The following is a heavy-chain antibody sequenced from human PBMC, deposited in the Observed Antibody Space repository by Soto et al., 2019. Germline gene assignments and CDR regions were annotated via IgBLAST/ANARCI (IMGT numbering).Heavy chain of an antibody. J-gene: IGHJ4*02. Sequence: SETLSLTCTVSGGSISSGGYYWSWIRQHPGKGLEWIGYIYYSGSTYYNPSLKSRVTISVDTSKNQFSLKLSSVTAADTAVYYCARRTIFGVVLDYWGQGTLVTVSS. CDR2: IYYSGST. D-gene: IGHD3-3*01. V-gene: IGHV4-31*03. CDR3: ARRTIFGVVLDY. CDR1: GGSISSGGYY.